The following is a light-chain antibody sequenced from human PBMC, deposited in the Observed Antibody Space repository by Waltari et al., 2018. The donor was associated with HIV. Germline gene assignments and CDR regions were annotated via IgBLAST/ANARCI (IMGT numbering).Light chain of an antibody. J-gene: IGLJ2*01. CDR3: AAITDDNTII. Sequence: AVTQPASVSGLPGQSTTISCPGDDSDFGLYNSVSWYQQDSGNPPRLILYYVDSRASGGSERFSGSMSGNTDSLTISGLRAEDEGHYYCAAITDDNTIIFGGGTEVTVL. CDR1: DSDFGLYNS. CDR2: YVD. V-gene: IGLV2-14*03.